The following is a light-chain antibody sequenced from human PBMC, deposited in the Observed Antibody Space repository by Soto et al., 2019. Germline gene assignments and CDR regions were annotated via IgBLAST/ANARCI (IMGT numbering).Light chain of an antibody. J-gene: IGKJ1*01. CDR1: QSLLYSSNNKNF. CDR2: WAS. V-gene: IGKV4-1*01. Sequence: IVMTQSPDSLAVSMGERATINCKSSQSLLYSSNNKNFLAWYQQKPGRPPKLLFYWASTRQSGVPDRFSGSGSGTDFTLTISRLEPEDFAVYYCQQYGSSPWTFGQGTKVDIK. CDR3: QQYGSSPWT.